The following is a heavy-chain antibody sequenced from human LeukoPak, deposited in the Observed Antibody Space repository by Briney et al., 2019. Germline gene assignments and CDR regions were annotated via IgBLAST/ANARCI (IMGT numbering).Heavy chain of an antibody. CDR2: IIPIFGTA. CDR1: GYTFTSYD. V-gene: IGHV1-69*13. Sequence: GASVKVSCKASGYTFTSYDINWVRQATGQGLEWMGGIIPIFGTANYAQKFQGRVTITADESTSTAYMELSSLRSEDTAVYYCARSPRGYSGYEARLNWFDPWGQGTLVTVSS. CDR3: ARSPRGYSGYEARLNWFDP. D-gene: IGHD5-12*01. J-gene: IGHJ5*02.